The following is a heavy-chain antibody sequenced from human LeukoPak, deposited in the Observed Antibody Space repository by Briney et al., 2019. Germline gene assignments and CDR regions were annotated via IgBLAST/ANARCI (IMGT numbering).Heavy chain of an antibody. Sequence: PGGSLRLSCAASGFTFSSYAMSWVRQAPGKGLEWVSAISGSGGSTYYADSVKGRFTISRDNSKNTLYLQMNSLRAEDTAVYYCAKDPQPGYYDSSGCLNWFDPWGQGTLVTVSS. CDR2: ISGSGGST. J-gene: IGHJ5*02. D-gene: IGHD3-22*01. CDR3: AKDPQPGYYDSSGCLNWFDP. V-gene: IGHV3-23*01. CDR1: GFTFSSYA.